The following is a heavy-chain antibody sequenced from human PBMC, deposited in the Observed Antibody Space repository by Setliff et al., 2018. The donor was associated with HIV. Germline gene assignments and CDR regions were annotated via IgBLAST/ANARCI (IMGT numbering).Heavy chain of an antibody. CDR3: ASEAWTSYRSSSGYYYYYMDV. J-gene: IGHJ6*03. CDR1: GGSISSYY. V-gene: IGHV4-59*01. Sequence: KPSETLSLTCTVSGGSISSYYWSWIRQPPGKGLEWIGYIYYSGSTNYNPSLKSRVTISVDTSKNQFSLKLSSVTAADTAVYYCASEAWTSYRSSSGYYYYYMDVWGKGTTVTVSS. D-gene: IGHD6-6*01. CDR2: IYYSGST.